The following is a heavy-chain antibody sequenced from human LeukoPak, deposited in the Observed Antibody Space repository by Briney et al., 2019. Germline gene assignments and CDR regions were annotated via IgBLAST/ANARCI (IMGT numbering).Heavy chain of an antibody. CDR2: ISYDGSNK. Sequence: GGSLRLSCAASGFTFSSYAMHWVRQAPGKGLEWVAIISYDGSNKYYADSVKGRFTISRDNSKNTLYLQMNSLRPEATAVYYCAREDGGYSSGFDYWGQGTLVTVPS. CDR1: GFTFSSYA. J-gene: IGHJ4*02. V-gene: IGHV3-30*04. D-gene: IGHD5-18*01. CDR3: AREDGGYSSGFDY.